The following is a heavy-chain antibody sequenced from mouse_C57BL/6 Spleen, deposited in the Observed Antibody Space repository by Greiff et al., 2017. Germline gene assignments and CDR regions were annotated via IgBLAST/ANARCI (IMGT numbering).Heavy chain of an antibody. Sequence: VQLQQPGAELVKPGASVKVSCKASGYTFTSYWMHWVKQRPGQGLEWIGRIHPSDSDTNYNQKFKGKATLTVDKSSSTAYMQLSSLTSEDSAVYYCAIRGDYSGSSYPWYFDVWGTGTTVTVSS. CDR2: IHPSDSDT. J-gene: IGHJ1*03. D-gene: IGHD1-1*01. CDR1: GYTFTSYW. CDR3: AIRGDYSGSSYPWYFDV. V-gene: IGHV1-74*01.